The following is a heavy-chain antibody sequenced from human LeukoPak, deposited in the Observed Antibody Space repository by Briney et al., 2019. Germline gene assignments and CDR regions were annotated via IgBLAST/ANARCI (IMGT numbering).Heavy chain of an antibody. D-gene: IGHD5-18*01. CDR1: GLTFSGFW. CDR2: IKQDGSEK. J-gene: IGHJ4*02. CDR3: AREGDKAVITYAY. V-gene: IGHV3-7*01. Sequence: GGSLRLSCAASGLTFSGFWMNWLRQAPGKGLEWVANIKQDGSEKYYVDSVKGRFTISRDNAKNSLFLQMNSLRAEDTAVYYCAREGDKAVITYAYWGQGTLVTVSS.